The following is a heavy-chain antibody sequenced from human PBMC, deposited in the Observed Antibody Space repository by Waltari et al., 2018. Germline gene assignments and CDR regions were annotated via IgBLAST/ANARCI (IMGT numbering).Heavy chain of an antibody. CDR1: GGSFSGYY. J-gene: IGHJ5*02. CDR2: INHSGST. Sequence: QVQLQQWGAGLLKPSGTLSLTCAVDGGSFSGYYWSWIRQPPGKGLEWIGEINHSGSTNYNPSLKSRVTISVDTSKNQFSLKLSSVTAADTAVYYCARGSRVASGRFDPWGQGTLVTVSS. V-gene: IGHV4-34*01. CDR3: ARGSRVASGRFDP. D-gene: IGHD6-6*01.